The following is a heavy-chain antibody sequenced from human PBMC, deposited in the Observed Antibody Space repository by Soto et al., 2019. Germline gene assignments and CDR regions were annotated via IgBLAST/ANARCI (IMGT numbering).Heavy chain of an antibody. Sequence: EEQLFESGGGLVQPGGSLRLSCAASGFSFGGHVMTWVRQAPGKGLEWVSSISGGSGGIYYADSVKGRFTISRDNSKNTLSLQMNSLRAEDTAVYYCAKWSRFCTSSTSCFYFYAMDVWGQGTTVTVSS. CDR2: ISGGSGGI. V-gene: IGHV3-23*01. D-gene: IGHD2-2*01. CDR3: AKWSRFCTSSTSCFYFYAMDV. CDR1: GFSFGGHV. J-gene: IGHJ6*02.